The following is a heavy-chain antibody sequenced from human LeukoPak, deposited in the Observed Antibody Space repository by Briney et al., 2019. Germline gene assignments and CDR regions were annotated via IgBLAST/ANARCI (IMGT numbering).Heavy chain of an antibody. CDR3: ARLLTSRHSGWYYFDY. CDR1: GGSISSSSYY. J-gene: IGHJ4*02. CDR2: TYYSGST. Sequence: SETLSLTCTVSGGSISSSSYYWGWIRQPPGKGLEWIGSTYYSGSTYYNPSLKSRVTISVDTSKNQFSLKLSSVTAADTAVYYCARLLTSRHSGWYYFDYWGQGTLVTVSS. V-gene: IGHV4-39*01. D-gene: IGHD6-19*01.